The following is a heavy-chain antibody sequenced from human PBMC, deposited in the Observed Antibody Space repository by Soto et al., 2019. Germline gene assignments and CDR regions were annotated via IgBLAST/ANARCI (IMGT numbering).Heavy chain of an antibody. J-gene: IGHJ2*01. CDR2: IYPSDSDV. D-gene: IGHD3-16*02. CDR3: ARIIADWYFDL. Sequence: PVESLKISCKGSGYSFALYWIGWVRQMPGKDLEWMGIIYPSDSDVRYSPSFQGQVTMSADKSISTVYLQWNSLKASDTAMYYCARIIADWYFDLWGRGTLVTVSS. V-gene: IGHV5-51*01. CDR1: GYSFALYW.